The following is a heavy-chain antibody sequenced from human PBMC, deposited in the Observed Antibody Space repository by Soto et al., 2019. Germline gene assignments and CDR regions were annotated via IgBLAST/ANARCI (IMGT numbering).Heavy chain of an antibody. Sequence: QVQLQESGPGLVKPSQTLSLTCTVSGGSISSGGYYWSWIRQHPGKGLEWIGYIYYSGSTYYNPPLKSRVXXXVXXSKNQFSLKLSSVTAADTAVYYCARGGRRSPGMDVWGQGTTVTVSS. V-gene: IGHV4-31*03. CDR3: ARGGRRSPGMDV. J-gene: IGHJ6*02. CDR1: GGSISSGGYY. CDR2: IYYSGST.